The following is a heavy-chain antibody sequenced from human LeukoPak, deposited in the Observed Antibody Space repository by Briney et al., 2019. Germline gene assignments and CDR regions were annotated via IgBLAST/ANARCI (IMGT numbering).Heavy chain of an antibody. CDR2: VSTSNGDT. CDR1: GYNFNRYT. CDR3: ARVSDTSMVTPGFDS. V-gene: IGHV1-18*01. Sequence: ASVKASCKTSGYNFNRYTITWVRQAPGQGLEWMGWVSTSNGDTNYAENFQGRLTMTTETVTKTAYMELRRLRSGDTAIYFCARVSDTSMVTPGFDSWGQGTLVTVSS. D-gene: IGHD5-18*01. J-gene: IGHJ4*02.